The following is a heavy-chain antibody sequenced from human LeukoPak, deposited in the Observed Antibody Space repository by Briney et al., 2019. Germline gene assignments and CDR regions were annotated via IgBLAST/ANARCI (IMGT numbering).Heavy chain of an antibody. Sequence: PSQTLSLTCTDYGGSISSGSYYWSWIRQPAGKGLEWIGRIYTSGSTNYNPSLKSRVTISVDTSKNQFSLKLSSVTAADTAVYYCARARPPTYYYDSSGYGNYYFDYWGQGTLVTVSS. D-gene: IGHD3-22*01. V-gene: IGHV4-61*02. CDR1: GGSISSGSYY. CDR3: ARARPPTYYYDSSGYGNYYFDY. CDR2: IYTSGST. J-gene: IGHJ4*02.